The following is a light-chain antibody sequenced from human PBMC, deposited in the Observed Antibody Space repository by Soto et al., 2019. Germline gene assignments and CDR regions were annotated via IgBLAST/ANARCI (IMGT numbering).Light chain of an antibody. J-gene: IGLJ1*01. V-gene: IGLV2-14*01. CDR1: NSDIGAYDC. CDR2: EVN. Sequence: QSALTQPASLSGTPGQSITISCTRTNSDIGAYDCVSWFQQHPGKAPKLLISEVNNRPSGVSSRFSGSKSGNTAYLTISGLQVEEEAEYFCVSFTTTTTHVFGTGTKVTV. CDR3: VSFTTTTTHV.